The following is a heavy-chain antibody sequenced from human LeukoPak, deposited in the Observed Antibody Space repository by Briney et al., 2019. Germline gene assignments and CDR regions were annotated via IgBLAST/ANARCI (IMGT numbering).Heavy chain of an antibody. CDR1: GGSFSGYY. V-gene: IGHV4-34*01. CDR2: INHSGST. J-gene: IGHJ6*03. CDR3: ARRGVGQYYYGSFLYYYYMDV. D-gene: IGHD3-10*01. Sequence: PSETLSLTCAVYGGSFSGYYWSWIRQPPGKGLEWIGEINHSGSTNYNPSLKSRVTISVDTSKNQFSLKLSSVTAADTAVYYCARRGVGQYYYGSFLYYYYMDVWGKGTTVTISS.